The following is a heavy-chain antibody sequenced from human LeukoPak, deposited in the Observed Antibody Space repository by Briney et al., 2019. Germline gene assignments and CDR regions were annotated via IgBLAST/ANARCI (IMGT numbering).Heavy chain of an antibody. CDR1: GFTFSSYA. D-gene: IGHD2-2*01. CDR2: FSGSGGST. J-gene: IGHJ4*02. V-gene: IGHV3-23*01. Sequence: GGSLRLSCAASGFTFSSYAMSWVRQAPGKGLEWVSAFSGSGGSTYYADSVKGRFTISRDNSKNTLYLQMNSLRAEDTAVYYCAKDTLRVVVPAASDYWGQGTLVTVSS. CDR3: AKDTLRVVVPAASDY.